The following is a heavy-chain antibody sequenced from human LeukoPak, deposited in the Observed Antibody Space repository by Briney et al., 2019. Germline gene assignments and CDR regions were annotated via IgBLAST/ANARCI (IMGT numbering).Heavy chain of an antibody. V-gene: IGHV4-34*01. Sequence: PSETLSLTCAVYGGSFSGYYWSWIRQPPGKGLEWIGEINHGGSTNYNPSLKSRVTISVDTSKNQFSLKLSSVTAADTAVYYCARGYSSSWYPVHNWFDPWGQGTLVTVSS. CDR2: INHGGST. CDR1: GGSFSGYY. CDR3: ARGYSSSWYPVHNWFDP. D-gene: IGHD6-13*01. J-gene: IGHJ5*02.